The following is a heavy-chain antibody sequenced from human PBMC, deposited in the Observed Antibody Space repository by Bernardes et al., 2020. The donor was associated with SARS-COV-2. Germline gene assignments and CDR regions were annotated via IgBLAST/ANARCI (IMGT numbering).Heavy chain of an antibody. J-gene: IGHJ4*02. CDR2: IHTGRNT. V-gene: IGHV3-53*05. CDR1: GFNVSNHD. Sequence: GLSLRLSCAASGFNVSNHDMSWVRQAPGTGLEWVSVIHTGRNTSYADSVEGRFTISRDNSKNTLYLQMNSLRTDDTAMYYCARETDLDYWGQGTLVTVSS. CDR3: ARETDLDY.